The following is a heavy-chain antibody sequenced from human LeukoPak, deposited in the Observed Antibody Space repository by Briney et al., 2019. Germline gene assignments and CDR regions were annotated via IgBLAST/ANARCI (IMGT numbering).Heavy chain of an antibody. CDR3: ASYYDFWSGYGEMDV. Sequence: GGSLRLSCAASGFTFSSYSMNWVRQAPGKGLEWVANIKQDGSEKYYVDSVKGRFTISRDNAKNSLYLQMNSLRAEDTAVYYCASYYDFWSGYGEMDVWGKGTTVTVSS. V-gene: IGHV3-7*01. D-gene: IGHD3-3*01. CDR1: GFTFSSYS. J-gene: IGHJ6*04. CDR2: IKQDGSEK.